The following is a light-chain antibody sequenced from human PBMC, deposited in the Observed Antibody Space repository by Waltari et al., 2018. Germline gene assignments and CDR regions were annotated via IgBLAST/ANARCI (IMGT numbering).Light chain of an antibody. CDR3: QQSYSTLALT. V-gene: IGKV1-39*01. CDR2: AAS. CDR1: QSISSY. J-gene: IGKJ4*01. Sequence: DIQMTQSPSSLSASVGDRVTITCRASQSISSYLNWYQQKPGKAPKLLIYAASSLQSGVPLRFSGSGSGTDFTLTISSLQPEDFATYYCQQSYSTLALTFGGGTKVEIK.